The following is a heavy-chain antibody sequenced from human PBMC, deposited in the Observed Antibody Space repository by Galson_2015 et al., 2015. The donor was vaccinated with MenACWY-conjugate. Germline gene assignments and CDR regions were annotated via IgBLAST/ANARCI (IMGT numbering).Heavy chain of an antibody. CDR3: AKTRGASFYFDS. CDR1: GFIFNTYW. Sequence: LRLSCAASGFIFNTYWMHWVRQAPGKGLVWVSRINPGGSSTTYADSVKDRFTISRDNAKNTLYLQMNSPRPEDTAVFYCAKTRGASFYFDSWGQGTLVTVSS. D-gene: IGHD1-26*01. V-gene: IGHV3-74*01. CDR2: INPGGSST. J-gene: IGHJ4*02.